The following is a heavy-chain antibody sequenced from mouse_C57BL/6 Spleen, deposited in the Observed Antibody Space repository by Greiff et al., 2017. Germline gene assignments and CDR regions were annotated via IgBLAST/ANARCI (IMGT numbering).Heavy chain of an antibody. D-gene: IGHD4-1*01. Sequence: EVQLHQSGPGLVKPSQSLSLTCSVTGYSITSGYYWNWIRQFPGNKLEWMGYISYDGSNNYNPSLKNRISITRDTSKNQFFLKLNSVTTEDTATYYCARTPNWDMYFDVWGTGTTVTVSS. J-gene: IGHJ1*03. V-gene: IGHV3-6*01. CDR1: GYSITSGYY. CDR2: ISYDGSN. CDR3: ARTPNWDMYFDV.